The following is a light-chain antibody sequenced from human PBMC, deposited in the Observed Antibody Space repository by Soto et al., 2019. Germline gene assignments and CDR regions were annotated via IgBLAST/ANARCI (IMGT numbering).Light chain of an antibody. CDR3: SSYPSSSTLV. CDR1: SSDVGGYNY. Sequence: QSALTQPASVSGSPGQSITISCTGTSSDVGGYNYVSWYQHHPGKAPKLMIYDVTNRPSGVANRFSGSKSGNTASLTISGLQADDEADYYCSSYPSSSTLVFGTGTKLTVL. V-gene: IGLV2-14*03. J-gene: IGLJ1*01. CDR2: DVT.